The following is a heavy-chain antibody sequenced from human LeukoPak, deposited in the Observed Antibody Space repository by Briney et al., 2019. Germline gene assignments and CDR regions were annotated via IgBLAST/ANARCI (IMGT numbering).Heavy chain of an antibody. V-gene: IGHV3-64*01. CDR3: ARSSGYGYYFDY. J-gene: IGHJ4*02. CDR1: GFTFSSDA. D-gene: IGHD3-22*01. CDR2: ISSNGGTT. Sequence: PGGSLRLSCAASGFTFSSDAMHCVRQAPGKGLEYVSAISSNGGTTHYGNSVKGRFTISRDNSKNTLYLQMGSLRAEDMAVYFCARSSGYGYYFDYWGQGTLVTVSS.